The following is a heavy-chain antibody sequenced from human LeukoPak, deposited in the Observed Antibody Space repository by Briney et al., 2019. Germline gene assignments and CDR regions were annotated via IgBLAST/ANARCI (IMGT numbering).Heavy chain of an antibody. V-gene: IGHV1-2*02. Sequence: PGASVKVSCKASGYTFTGYYMHWVRQAPGQGLEWMGWINPNSGGTNYAQKSQGRVTMTRVTSISTAYMELSRLRSDDTAVYYCARRGYCSSTSCYNEDNFDYWGQGTLVTVSS. J-gene: IGHJ4*02. CDR3: ARRGYCSSTSCYNEDNFDY. CDR2: INPNSGGT. CDR1: GYTFTGYY. D-gene: IGHD2-2*01.